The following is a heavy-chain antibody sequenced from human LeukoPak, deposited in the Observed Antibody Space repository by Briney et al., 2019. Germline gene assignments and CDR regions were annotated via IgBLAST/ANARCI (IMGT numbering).Heavy chain of an antibody. Sequence: GSLRLSCAASGFTFSNYRMNWVRQPPGKGLEWIGEINHSENTNYNPSLKSRVTISVDTSKNQFSLKLSSVTAADTAVYYCASYDILTGYNWFDPWGQGTLVTVSS. CDR1: GFTFSNYR. D-gene: IGHD3-9*01. V-gene: IGHV4-34*01. CDR3: ASYDILTGYNWFDP. CDR2: INHSENT. J-gene: IGHJ5*02.